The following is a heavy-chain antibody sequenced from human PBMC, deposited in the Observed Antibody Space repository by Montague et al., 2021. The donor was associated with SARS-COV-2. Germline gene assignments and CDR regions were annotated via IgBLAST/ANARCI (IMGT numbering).Heavy chain of an antibody. Sequence: TLSLTCTISGGSINNGRNYWSWIRQFPGKGLEWTGYTYDSEKTYYNPSLKTRLTISVDTSKSQFSLRLSSVTAADTAVYYCARARGYSNGTAVYFDSWGQGILVAVSS. D-gene: IGHD5-12*01. CDR1: GGSINNGRNY. V-gene: IGHV4-31*03. J-gene: IGHJ4*02. CDR3: ARARGYSNGTAVYFDS. CDR2: TYDSEKT.